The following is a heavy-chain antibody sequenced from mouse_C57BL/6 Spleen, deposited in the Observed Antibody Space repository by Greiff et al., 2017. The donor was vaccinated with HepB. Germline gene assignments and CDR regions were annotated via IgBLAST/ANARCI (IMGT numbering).Heavy chain of an antibody. V-gene: IGHV1-22*01. J-gene: IGHJ3*01. CDR3: ARAETWRFAY. CDR1: GYTFTNYN. CDR2: INPNNGGT. Sequence: VQLQQPGPELVKPGASVKMSCKASGYTFTNYNMHWVKQSHGKGLEWIGDINPNNGGTSYNQKFKGKATLTVNKSSSTAYMQLRSLTSEDSAVYYCARAETWRFAYWGQGTLVTVSA.